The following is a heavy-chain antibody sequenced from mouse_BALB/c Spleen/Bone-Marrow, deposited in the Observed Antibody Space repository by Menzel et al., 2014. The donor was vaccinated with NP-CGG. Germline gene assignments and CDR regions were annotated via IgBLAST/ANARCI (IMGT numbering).Heavy chain of an antibody. V-gene: IGHV1-12*01. CDR3: AREGRSHFDH. CDR1: GYTFTSYN. CDR2: IYPGNGDT. J-gene: IGHJ2*01. Sequence: SGAELVKPGASMKMSCKASGYTFTSYNLHWIKQTPGQGLEWIGAIYPGNGDTPYNQRFKGKATLTTDKSSNTAYMQLSSLTSEDSAVYYCAREGRSHFDHWGQGSTLTVSS.